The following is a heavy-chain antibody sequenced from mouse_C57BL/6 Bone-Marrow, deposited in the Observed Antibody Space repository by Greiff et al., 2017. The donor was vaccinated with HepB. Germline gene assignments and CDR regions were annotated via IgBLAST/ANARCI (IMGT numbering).Heavy chain of an antibody. D-gene: IGHD1-1*01. CDR1: GFTFSDYG. Sequence: EVKLMESGGGLVQPGGSLKLSCAASGFTFSDYGMAWVRQAPRKGPEWVAFISNLAYSIYYAVTVTGRFTISRENAKNTLYLEMSSLRSEDTAMYYCARRITTVVAYYAMDYWGQGTSVTVSS. J-gene: IGHJ4*01. CDR3: ARRITTVVAYYAMDY. V-gene: IGHV5-15*01. CDR2: ISNLAYSI.